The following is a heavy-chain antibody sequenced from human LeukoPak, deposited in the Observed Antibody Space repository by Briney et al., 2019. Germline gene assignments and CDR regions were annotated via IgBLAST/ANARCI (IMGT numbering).Heavy chain of an antibody. D-gene: IGHD6-6*01. CDR2: INHSGST. CDR3: ARVAARPRWFDP. V-gene: IGHV4-34*01. Sequence: PSETLPLTCAVYGGSFSGYYWSWIRQPPGKGLEWIGEINHSGSTNYNPSLKSRVTISVDTSKNQFSLKLSSVTAADTAVYYCARVAARPRWFDPWGQGTLVTVSS. CDR1: GGSFSGYY. J-gene: IGHJ5*02.